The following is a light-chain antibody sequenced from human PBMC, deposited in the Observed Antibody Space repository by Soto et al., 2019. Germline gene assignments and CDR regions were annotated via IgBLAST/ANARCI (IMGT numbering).Light chain of an antibody. CDR3: AAWDDSLSGVV. CDR2: KSN. J-gene: IGLJ2*01. CDR1: GSNIGSNY. Sequence: QPVLTQPPSASGTPGQKVTISCSGSGSNIGSNYVYWYHQFPGTAPKLLIYKSNQRPSGVPDRFSGSKSGTSASLAISGLRSEDEADYYCAAWDDSLSGVVFGGGTKVTVL. V-gene: IGLV1-47*01.